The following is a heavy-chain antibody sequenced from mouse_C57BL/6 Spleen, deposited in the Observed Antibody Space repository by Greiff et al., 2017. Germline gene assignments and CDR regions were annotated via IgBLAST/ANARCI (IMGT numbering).Heavy chain of an antibody. V-gene: IGHV1-81*01. Sequence: VKLVESGAELARPGASVKLSCKASGYTFTSYGISWVKQRTGQGLEWIGEIYPRSGNTYYNEKFKGKATLTADKSSSTAYMELRSLTSEDSAVYFCARVGIGRYSNLDYWGQGTTLTVSS. CDR3: ARVGIGRYSNLDY. J-gene: IGHJ2*01. CDR1: GYTFTSYG. D-gene: IGHD2-5*01. CDR2: IYPRSGNT.